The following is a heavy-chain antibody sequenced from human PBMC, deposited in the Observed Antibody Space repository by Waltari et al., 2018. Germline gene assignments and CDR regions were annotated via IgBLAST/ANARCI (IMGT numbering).Heavy chain of an antibody. V-gene: IGHV3-30*07. CDR2: ISYDGSDE. J-gene: IGHJ4*02. CDR3: ARDGPLQIQSWYSFDY. CDR1: GFTLSYQS. D-gene: IGHD5-18*01. Sequence: QVQLVESGGGVVHPGRSLSLSCEASGFTLSYQSVLWVRQAPGKGLEWVAGISYDGSDEYYADSVRGRFTISRDDSKDTVNLQMNSLRPEDTAVYYCARDGPLQIQSWYSFDYWGQGTLVTVSS.